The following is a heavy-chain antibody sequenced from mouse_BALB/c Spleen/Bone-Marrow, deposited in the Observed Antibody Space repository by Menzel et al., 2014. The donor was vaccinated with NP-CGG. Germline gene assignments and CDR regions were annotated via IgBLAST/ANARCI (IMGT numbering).Heavy chain of an antibody. Sequence: VKLVESGAELVKPGASVKLSCKASGYTFTSYWMHWVKQRPGQGLEWIGEINPSNGRTNYNEKFKSKATLTVDKSSSTAYMQLSSLTSEDSAVYYCARSDGYYVAWFAYWGQGTLVTVSA. CDR1: GYTFTSYW. J-gene: IGHJ3*01. CDR3: ARSDGYYVAWFAY. CDR2: INPSNGRT. V-gene: IGHV1S81*02. D-gene: IGHD2-3*01.